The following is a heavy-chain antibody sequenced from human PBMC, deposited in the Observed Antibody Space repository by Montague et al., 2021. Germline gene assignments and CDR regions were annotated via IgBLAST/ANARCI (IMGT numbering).Heavy chain of an antibody. Sequence: SLRLSCAASGFTFSSYAMHRVRQAPRKGLEGVAVISYDGSNKYYADSVKGRFTISRDNSKNPLYLQMNSLRAEDTAVYYCARSLTSGLLAEYFQHWGQGTLVTVSS. CDR3: ARSLTSGLLAEYFQH. CDR2: ISYDGSNK. CDR1: GFTFSSYA. D-gene: IGHD6-19*01. J-gene: IGHJ1*01. V-gene: IGHV3-30-3*01.